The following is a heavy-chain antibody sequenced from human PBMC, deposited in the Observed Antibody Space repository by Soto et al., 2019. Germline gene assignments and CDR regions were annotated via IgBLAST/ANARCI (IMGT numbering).Heavy chain of an antibody. CDR1: GYTFTSYG. Sequence: QVQLVQSGAEVKKPGASVKVSCKASGYTFTSYGISWVRQAPGQGLEWMGWISGHNGNTNYAQKRQGRVTMTTDTSTSTAYMELRSLRSDDTAVYYCASNYLYYYGSGNTNYYGMDVWGQGTTVTVSS. J-gene: IGHJ6*02. CDR3: ASNYLYYYGSGNTNYYGMDV. CDR2: ISGHNGNT. D-gene: IGHD3-10*01. V-gene: IGHV1-18*01.